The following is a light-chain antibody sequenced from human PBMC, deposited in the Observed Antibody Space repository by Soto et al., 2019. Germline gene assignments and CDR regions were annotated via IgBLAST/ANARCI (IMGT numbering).Light chain of an antibody. CDR2: GPS. CDR1: QSVNSN. V-gene: IGKV3-15*01. CDR3: HQEHNWPMT. J-gene: IGKJ5*01. Sequence: EIVMTQSPATLSVSPGERATVSCRTSQSVNSNLAWYQQKPGQVPRLLIYGPSTRAIGIPDRFSGRGSGTEFTLTISSLQSEDFAVYYCHQEHNWPMTFGQGTRLEIK.